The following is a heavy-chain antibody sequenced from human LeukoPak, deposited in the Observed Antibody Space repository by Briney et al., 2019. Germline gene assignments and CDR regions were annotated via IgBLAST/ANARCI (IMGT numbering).Heavy chain of an antibody. V-gene: IGHV3-23*01. CDR3: AKSIAGPRVGAAFDI. D-gene: IGHD2-15*01. CDR2: ISDPHSGSET. Sequence: GGSLRLSCAASGFTFSSYTMNWVRQALGQGLEWVSTISDPHSGSETHYADSVKGRFTISRDNSKNTLYLQMNSLRAEDTAVYYCAKSIAGPRVGAAFDIWGQGTMVTVSS. J-gene: IGHJ3*02. CDR1: GFTFSSYT.